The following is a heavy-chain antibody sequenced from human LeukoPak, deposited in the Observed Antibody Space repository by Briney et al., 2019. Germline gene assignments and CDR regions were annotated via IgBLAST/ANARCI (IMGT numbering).Heavy chain of an antibody. Sequence: SETLSLTCTVSGGSINSYYWTWIRQPPGKGLEWIGFISSGSTKYNPTLKSRVTISVDTSNNRFSLNLGSVTAADTALYYCARGPYDYFYPMDVWGQGTTVTVSS. CDR3: ARGPYDYFYPMDV. J-gene: IGHJ6*02. CDR1: GGSINSYY. CDR2: ISSGST. V-gene: IGHV4-59*01.